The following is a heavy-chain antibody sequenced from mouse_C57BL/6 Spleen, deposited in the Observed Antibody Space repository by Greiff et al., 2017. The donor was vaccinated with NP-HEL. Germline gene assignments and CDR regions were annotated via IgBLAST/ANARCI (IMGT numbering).Heavy chain of an antibody. J-gene: IGHJ4*01. D-gene: IGHD2-5*01. CDR2: ISSGSSSI. CDR3: ARRTSNSYAMDY. Sequence: EVKLMESGGGLVKPGGSLKLSCAASGFTFSDYGMHWVRQAPEKGLEWVAYISSGSSSIYYADTVKGRFTISRDNAKNTLFLQMTSLRSEDTAMYYCARRTSNSYAMDYWGQGTSVTVSS. CDR1: GFTFSDYG. V-gene: IGHV5-17*01.